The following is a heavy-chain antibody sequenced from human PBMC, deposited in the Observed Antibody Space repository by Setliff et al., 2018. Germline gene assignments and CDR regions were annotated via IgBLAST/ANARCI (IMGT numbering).Heavy chain of an antibody. V-gene: IGHV4-59*02. CDR1: GVSVRSYY. J-gene: IGHJ6*02. CDR2: IQKSGGT. Sequence: SETLSLTCTVSGVSVRSYYWSWIRQPPGKGLESIGYIQKSGGTNYNPALKSRVTISVDTSTNQFSLKLRSVTAADTAVYYCARLSWNGLRYYGLDVWGQGTTVTVSS. CDR3: ARLSWNGLRYYGLDV. D-gene: IGHD3-3*01.